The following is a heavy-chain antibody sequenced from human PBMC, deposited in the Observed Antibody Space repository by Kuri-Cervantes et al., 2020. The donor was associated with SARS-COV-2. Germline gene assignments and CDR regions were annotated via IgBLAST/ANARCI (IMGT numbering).Heavy chain of an antibody. D-gene: IGHD7-27*01. CDR1: GGSFSGYY. CDR2: INHSGST. CDR3: ARTGDLLNYYYYYMDV. V-gene: IGHV4-34*01. Sequence: SETLSLTCAVYGGSFSGYYWSWIRQPPGQGLEWIGEINHSGSTYYNPSLESRVTISVDTSKNQFSLKLSSVTAADTAVYYCARTGDLLNYYYYYMDVWGKGTTVTVSS. J-gene: IGHJ6*03.